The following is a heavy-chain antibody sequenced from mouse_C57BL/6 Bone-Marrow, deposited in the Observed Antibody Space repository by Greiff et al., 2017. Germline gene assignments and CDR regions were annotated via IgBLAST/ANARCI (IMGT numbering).Heavy chain of an antibody. CDR1: GYTFTSYW. J-gene: IGHJ2*01. Sequence: QVQLQQPGAELVKPGASVKLSCKASGYTFTSYWMQWVKQRPGQGLAWIGEIDPSASYTNYNPKFKGKATLTVDTSSSTAYMQLSSLTSEDSAVYYCARPIYYDYEGGYWGQGTTLTVSS. CDR3: ARPIYYDYEGGY. V-gene: IGHV1-50*01. D-gene: IGHD2-4*01. CDR2: IDPSASYT.